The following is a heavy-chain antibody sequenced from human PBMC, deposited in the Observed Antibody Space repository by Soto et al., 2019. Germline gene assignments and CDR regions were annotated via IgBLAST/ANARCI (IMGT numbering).Heavy chain of an antibody. J-gene: IGHJ4*02. CDR3: VTMGRPGTGLYYFDY. V-gene: IGHV4-59*08. CDR2: IYYSGST. Sequence: PSETLSLTCTVSGGSISSYYWSWIRQPPGKGLEWIGHIYYSGSTNYNPSLKSRVTISVDTSKNQFSLKLSSVTAADTAVYYCVTMGRPGTGLYYFDYWGRRTLVTVSS. CDR1: GGSISSYY. D-gene: IGHD2-15*01.